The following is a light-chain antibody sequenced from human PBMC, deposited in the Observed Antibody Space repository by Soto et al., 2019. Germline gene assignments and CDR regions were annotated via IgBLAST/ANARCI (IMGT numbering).Light chain of an antibody. CDR3: CSYAGTYTGV. CDR1: SSDVGRYSY. Sequence: QAARAQPRSVSGSPGQSVSISCTGTSSDVGRYSYVSWYQQHPGKAPKLMIYDVSERPSGVPDRFSGSKSGNTASLTISGLQAEDEADYYCCSYAGTYTGVFGTGTKATVL. V-gene: IGLV2-11*01. J-gene: IGLJ1*01. CDR2: DVS.